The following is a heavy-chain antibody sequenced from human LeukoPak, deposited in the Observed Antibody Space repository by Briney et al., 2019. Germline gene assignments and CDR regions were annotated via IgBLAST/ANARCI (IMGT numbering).Heavy chain of an antibody. CDR2: INHSGST. CDR1: GGSFSGYY. CDR3: AGHTYYDFWSGYYTS. D-gene: IGHD3-3*01. J-gene: IGHJ5*02. V-gene: IGHV4-34*01. Sequence: SETLSLTCAVYGGSFSGYYWSWIRQPPGKGLEWIGEINHSGSTNYNPSLKSRVTISVDTSKNQFSLKLSSVTAADTAVYYCAGHTYYDFWSGYYTSWGQGTLVTVSS.